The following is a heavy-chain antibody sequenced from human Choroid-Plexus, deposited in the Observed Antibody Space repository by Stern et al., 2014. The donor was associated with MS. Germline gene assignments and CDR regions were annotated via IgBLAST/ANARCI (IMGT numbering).Heavy chain of an antibody. Sequence: VQLVESGAEVKKPGASVKVSCKTSGYIFTGYYIHWVRQTPGQGLEWMAWINPNTGGTKYAQKFQSRVTMSRGTSISTAYVELSSLTSDDTAVYYCARDQRGITIFGVVTDYYYLGMDVWGQGTTVTVSS. CDR1: GYIFTGYY. CDR3: ARDQRGITIFGVVTDYYYLGMDV. D-gene: IGHD3-3*01. V-gene: IGHV1-2*02. J-gene: IGHJ6*02. CDR2: INPNTGGT.